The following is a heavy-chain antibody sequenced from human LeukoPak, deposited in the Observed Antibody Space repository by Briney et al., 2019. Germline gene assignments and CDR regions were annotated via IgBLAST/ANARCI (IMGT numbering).Heavy chain of an antibody. D-gene: IGHD2/OR15-2a*01. CDR3: ARDPGIRNGMDV. J-gene: IGHJ6*02. CDR2: IYSGGTT. Sequence: PGGSLRLSCAASGFTVNNNYMTWVRQAPGKGLEWVSVIYSGGTTYYADSAKGRFTISRDNSKNTLYLQMNSLRVDDTAVYYCARDPGIRNGMDVWGQGTTVTVSS. CDR1: GFTVNNNY. V-gene: IGHV3-53*01.